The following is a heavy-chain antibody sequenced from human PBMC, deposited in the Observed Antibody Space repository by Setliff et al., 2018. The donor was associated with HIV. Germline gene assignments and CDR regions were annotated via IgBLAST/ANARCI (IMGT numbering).Heavy chain of an antibody. CDR2: ISWNGDST. Sequence: PGGSLRLSCAASGFTLHEYTMTWVRQAPGKGLEWICGISWNGDSTNYADSVKGRFTISRDNSKNTLYLQMNSLRAEDTAVYYCAKGTYSYDSSGPDYWGQGTLVTVSS. CDR1: GFTLHEYT. CDR3: AKGTYSYDSSGPDY. V-gene: IGHV3-23*01. J-gene: IGHJ4*02. D-gene: IGHD3-22*01.